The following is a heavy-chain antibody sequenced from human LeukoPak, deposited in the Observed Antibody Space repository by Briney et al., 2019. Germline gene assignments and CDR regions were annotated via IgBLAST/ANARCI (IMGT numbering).Heavy chain of an antibody. D-gene: IGHD2-2*01. CDR3: ARAVPICSSTSCPLGY. Sequence: GGSLRLSCAASGFTFSSYAMSWVRQAPGKGPEWVSAISGSGGSTYYADSVKGRFTISRDNSKNTLYLQMNSLRAEDTAVYYCARAVPICSSTSCPLGYWGQGTLVTVSS. CDR2: ISGSGGST. V-gene: IGHV3-23*01. CDR1: GFTFSSYA. J-gene: IGHJ4*02.